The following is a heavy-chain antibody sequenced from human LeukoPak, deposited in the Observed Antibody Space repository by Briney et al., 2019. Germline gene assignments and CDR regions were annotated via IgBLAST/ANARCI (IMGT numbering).Heavy chain of an antibody. D-gene: IGHD2-2*01. Sequence: ASVKVSCKASGYTFTGYYMHWVRQAPGQGLEWMGWINPNSGGTNYAQKFQGRVTMTRDTSISTAYMELSRLRSEDTAVYYCARRLGYCSSTSCLGYWGQGTLVTVSS. CDR1: GYTFTGYY. CDR3: ARRLGYCSSTSCLGY. J-gene: IGHJ4*02. CDR2: INPNSGGT. V-gene: IGHV1-2*02.